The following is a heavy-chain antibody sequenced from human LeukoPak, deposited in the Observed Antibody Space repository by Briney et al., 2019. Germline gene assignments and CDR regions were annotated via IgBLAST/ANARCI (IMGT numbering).Heavy chain of an antibody. CDR2: IKQDGSEK. V-gene: IGHV3-7*05. J-gene: IGHJ4*02. Sequence: GGSLRLSCAAAGFTFSGFWMSLVRQAPGKGLEWLANIKQDGSEKYYVDSVKCRFTISRDNAQNSLYLQMNSLRVEDTAVYSCATSYRSAAPFDYWGQGTLVTVSS. CDR3: ATSYRSAAPFDY. D-gene: IGHD1-1*01. CDR1: GFTFSGFW.